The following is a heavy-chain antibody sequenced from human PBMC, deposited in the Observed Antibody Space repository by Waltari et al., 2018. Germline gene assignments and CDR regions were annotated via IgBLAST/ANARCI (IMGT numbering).Heavy chain of an antibody. Sequence: EVQLVESGGGLVQPGGSLRLSCAASGFTHKYRIHWVRQAPGKGLVWGSGIVSDGNNIKYADSVKGRFTISRDNAKNTLYLQMNSLRAEDTAVYYCARLIGAHTDFDFWGQGSLVTVSS. D-gene: IGHD6-6*01. CDR1: GFTHKYR. V-gene: IGHV3-74*03. CDR3: ARLIGAHTDFDF. CDR2: IVSDGNNI. J-gene: IGHJ4*02.